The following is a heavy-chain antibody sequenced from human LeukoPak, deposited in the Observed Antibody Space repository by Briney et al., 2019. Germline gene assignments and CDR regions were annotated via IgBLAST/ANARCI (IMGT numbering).Heavy chain of an antibody. CDR3: AKDEYGDYALDY. D-gene: IGHD4-17*01. CDR1: GFTFSSYG. CDR2: IWYDGSNK. J-gene: IGHJ4*02. V-gene: IGHV3-33*06. Sequence: GGSLRLSCAASGFTFSSYGMHWVRQAPGKGLEWVAIIWYDGSNKYYADSVKGRFTISRDNSKNTLYLQMNSLRAEDTAVYYCAKDEYGDYALDYWGQGTLVTVSS.